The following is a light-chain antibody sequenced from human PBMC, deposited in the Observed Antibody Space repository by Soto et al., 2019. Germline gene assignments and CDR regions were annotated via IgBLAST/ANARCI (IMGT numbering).Light chain of an antibody. CDR3: FSYTSSNTYV. CDR2: EVS. J-gene: IGLJ1*01. V-gene: IGLV2-14*01. CDR1: SSDVGNYNY. Sequence: QSALTQPASVSGSPGQSITISCTGTSSDVGNYNYVSWYRQHPGKAPKLMIYEVSNRPSGFSNRFSGSKSGNTASLTISGLQAEDEADYYCFSYTSSNTYVFGTGTKLTVL.